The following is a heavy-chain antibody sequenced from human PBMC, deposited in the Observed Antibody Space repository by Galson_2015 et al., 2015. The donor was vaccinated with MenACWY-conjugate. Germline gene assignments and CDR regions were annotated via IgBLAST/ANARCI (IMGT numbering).Heavy chain of an antibody. CDR1: GFTFSSYG. Sequence: SLRLSCAASGFTFSSYGMHWVRQAPGKGLEWVAFIRYDGSNKYYADSVKGRFTISRDNSKNTLYLQMNSLRAEDTAVYYCAKVYGSGMRFDYWGQGTLVTVSS. CDR3: AKVYGSGMRFDY. J-gene: IGHJ4*02. CDR2: IRYDGSNK. V-gene: IGHV3-30*02. D-gene: IGHD3-10*01.